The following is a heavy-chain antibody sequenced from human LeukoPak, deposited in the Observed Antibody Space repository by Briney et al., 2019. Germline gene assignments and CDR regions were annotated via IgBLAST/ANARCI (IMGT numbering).Heavy chain of an antibody. Sequence: LSGGSLRLSCAASGFTFSNYKMNWVRQAPGKGLEWVSYISSGSSTIFYADSVKGRFTISRDNAKNSLYLQMNSLRAEDTAVYYCATLSSGSSWPGFGYWGQGTLITVSS. J-gene: IGHJ4*02. D-gene: IGHD6-13*01. V-gene: IGHV3-48*01. CDR1: GFTFSNYK. CDR3: ATLSSGSSWPGFGY. CDR2: ISSGSSTI.